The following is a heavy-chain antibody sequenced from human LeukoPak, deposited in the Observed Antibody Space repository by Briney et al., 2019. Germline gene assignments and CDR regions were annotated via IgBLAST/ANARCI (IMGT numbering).Heavy chain of an antibody. CDR2: ISSSGSTI. Sequence: KDGGSLRLSCAASGFTFSDYYMSWIRQAPGKGLEWVSYISSSGSTIYYADSVKGRFTISRDNAKNSLYLQMNSLRAEDTAVYYCARDKREYYDSSGYYYGGAFDIWGQGTMVTVSS. V-gene: IGHV3-11*01. CDR3: ARDKREYYDSSGYYYGGAFDI. J-gene: IGHJ3*02. D-gene: IGHD3-22*01. CDR1: GFTFSDYY.